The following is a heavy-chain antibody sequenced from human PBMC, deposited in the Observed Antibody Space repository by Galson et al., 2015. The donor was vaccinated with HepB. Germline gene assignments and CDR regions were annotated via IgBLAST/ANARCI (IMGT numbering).Heavy chain of an antibody. D-gene: IGHD1-26*01. J-gene: IGHJ3*02. CDR2: ISSSSSYI. CDR3: ARDGIVGASVLAFDI. Sequence: SLRLSCAASGFTFSSYSMNWIRQAPGKGLEWVSSISSSSSYIYYADSVKGRFTISRDNAKNSLYLQMNSLRAEDTAVYYCARDGIVGASVLAFDIWGQGTMVTVSS. V-gene: IGHV3-21*01. CDR1: GFTFSSYS.